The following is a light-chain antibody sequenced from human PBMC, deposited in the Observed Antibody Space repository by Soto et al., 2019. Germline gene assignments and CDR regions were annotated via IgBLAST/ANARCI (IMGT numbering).Light chain of an antibody. Sequence: EIVMTQSPATLSVSPGGSATLSCRASQSVSINLAWYQQKPGQAPRLLIYGASTRATGIPARFSGSGSGTEFTLTISSLQSEDSAVYYCQQYNNWPPYTFGQGTKLEIK. CDR2: GAS. CDR1: QSVSIN. V-gene: IGKV3-15*01. J-gene: IGKJ2*01. CDR3: QQYNNWPPYT.